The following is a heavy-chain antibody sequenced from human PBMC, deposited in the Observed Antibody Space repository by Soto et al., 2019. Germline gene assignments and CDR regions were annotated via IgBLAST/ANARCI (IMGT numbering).Heavy chain of an antibody. CDR1: GGTFSSYA. J-gene: IGHJ6*02. V-gene: IGHV1-69*13. CDR2: IIPIFGTA. CDR3: ARGLMAGDYYYYGMDV. D-gene: IGHD6-19*01. Sequence: SVKVSCKASGGTFSSYAISWVRQAPGQGLEWMGGIIPIFGTANYAQKFQGRVTITADESTSTAYMGLSSLRSEDTAVYYCARGLMAGDYYYYGMDVWGQGTTVTVSS.